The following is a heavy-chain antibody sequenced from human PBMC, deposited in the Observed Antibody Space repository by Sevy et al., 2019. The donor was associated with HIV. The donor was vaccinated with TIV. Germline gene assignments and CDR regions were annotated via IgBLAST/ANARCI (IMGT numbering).Heavy chain of an antibody. CDR2: IYTSGST. Sequence: SETLSLTCTVSGGSISSGSYYWSWIRQPAGKGLEWVGRIYTSGSTNYNPSLKSRVTVSVDTSKNQFSLKLSSVTAADTAVYYCARYGSGTYYFDYWGQGTLVTVSS. J-gene: IGHJ4*02. V-gene: IGHV4-61*02. D-gene: IGHD3-10*01. CDR1: GGSISSGSYY. CDR3: ARYGSGTYYFDY.